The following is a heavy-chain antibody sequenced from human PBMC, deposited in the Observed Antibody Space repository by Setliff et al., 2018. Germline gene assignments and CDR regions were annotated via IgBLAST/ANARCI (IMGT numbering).Heavy chain of an antibody. Sequence: GGSLRLSCAASALTFSRYWMKWVRQAPGKGLEWVADIRQDGNEIYYVDSVRGRFTISRDAAKNSVYLQMNSLRAEDTGVYYCASGDWFYFDCWGQRTLVTVSS. D-gene: IGHD2-21*01. CDR2: IRQDGNEI. CDR3: ASGDWFYFDC. V-gene: IGHV3-7*01. CDR1: ALTFSRYW. J-gene: IGHJ4*02.